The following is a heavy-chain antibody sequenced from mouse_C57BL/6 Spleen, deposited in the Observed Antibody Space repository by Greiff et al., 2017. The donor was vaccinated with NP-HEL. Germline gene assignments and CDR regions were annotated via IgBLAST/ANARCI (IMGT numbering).Heavy chain of an antibody. Sequence: EVQRVESGGGLVKPGGSLKLSCAASGFTFSDYGMHWVRQAPEKGLEWVAYISSGSSTIYYADKVKGRFTISRDNAKNTLFLQITILRSEDTAMYYCARSPTGRYFDVWGTGTTVTVSS. J-gene: IGHJ1*03. CDR2: ISSGSSTI. CDR3: ARSPTGRYFDV. V-gene: IGHV5-17*01. D-gene: IGHD1-1*01. CDR1: GFTFSDYG.